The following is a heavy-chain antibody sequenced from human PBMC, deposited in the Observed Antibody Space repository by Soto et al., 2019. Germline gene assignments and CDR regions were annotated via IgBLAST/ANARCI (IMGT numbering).Heavy chain of an antibody. V-gene: IGHV3-11*06. J-gene: IGHJ4*02. D-gene: IGHD3-22*01. CDR3: ARAYYYDSSGYYYFSDHPIYYFDY. CDR1: GFTFSDYY. Sequence: PGGSLRLSCAASGFTFSDYYMSWIRQAPGKGLEWVSYISSSSSYTNYADSVKGRFTISRDNAKNSLYLQMNSLRAEDTAVYYCARAYYYDSSGYYYFSDHPIYYFDYWGQGTLVTVSS. CDR2: ISSSSSYT.